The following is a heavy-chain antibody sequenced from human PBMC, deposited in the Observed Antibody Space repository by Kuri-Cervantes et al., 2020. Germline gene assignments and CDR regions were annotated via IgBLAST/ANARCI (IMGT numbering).Heavy chain of an antibody. J-gene: IGHJ4*02. D-gene: IGHD5-12*01. Sequence: GSLRLSCAVSGYSISSGYYWGWIRQPPGKGLEWIGSIYHSGSTYYNPSLKSRVTISVDTSKNQFSLKLSSVTPEDTAVYYCAREKLGYAYYFDYWGQGTLVTVSS. CDR2: IYHSGST. CDR3: AREKLGYAYYFDY. CDR1: GYSISSGYY. V-gene: IGHV4-38-2*02.